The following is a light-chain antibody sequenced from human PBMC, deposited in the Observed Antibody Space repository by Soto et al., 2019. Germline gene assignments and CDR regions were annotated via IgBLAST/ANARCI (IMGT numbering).Light chain of an antibody. J-gene: IGKJ5*01. CDR3: QQADSYPIT. Sequence: DIQMTQSPSSVSVSVGDRVTITCRASLDINRWLAWYQVRPGKPPKLLIAGAFVLQSGVPSRFSGSGYGTGFALTIDNLQPEDFATYYCQQADSYPITFGQGTRLEI. CDR1: LDINRW. V-gene: IGKV1-12*01. CDR2: GAF.